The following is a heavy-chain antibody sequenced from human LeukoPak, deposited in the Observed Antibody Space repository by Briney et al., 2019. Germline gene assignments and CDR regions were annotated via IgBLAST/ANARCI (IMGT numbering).Heavy chain of an antibody. CDR3: ARRTGDYYYYYMDV. J-gene: IGHJ6*03. V-gene: IGHV1-69*13. CDR1: GGTFTSYA. CDR2: IIPIFVTA. Sequence: ASVKVSCKASGGTFTSYAIRWVRQAPGQGLEWVGGIIPIFVTANYAQKFQGRVTITADESTSTAYMELSSLRSEDTAVYYCARRTGDYYYYYMDVWGKGTTVTVSS.